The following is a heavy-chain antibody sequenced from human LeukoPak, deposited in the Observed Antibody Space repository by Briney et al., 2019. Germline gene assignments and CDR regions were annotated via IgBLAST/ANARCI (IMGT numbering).Heavy chain of an antibody. CDR1: GYTFSIYW. J-gene: IGHJ4*02. Sequence: GGSLRLSCAASGYTFSIYWMTWVRQAPGKGPEWVANIKQDGSEKYYMDSVRGRFTISRDNAKNSLYLQMNSLRAEDTAVYYCARDWGVYGDYWGQGTLVTVSS. CDR3: ARDWGVYGDY. D-gene: IGHD5/OR15-5a*01. CDR2: IKQDGSEK. V-gene: IGHV3-7*01.